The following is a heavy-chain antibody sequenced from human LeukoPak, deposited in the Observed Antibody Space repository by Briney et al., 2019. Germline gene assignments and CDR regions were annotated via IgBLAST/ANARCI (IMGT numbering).Heavy chain of an antibody. J-gene: IGHJ6*03. Sequence: PSETLSLTCAVYGGSLSGYFWNWIRQPPGKGLEWIGEIHHTGATNYKPSLKSRVSISLDMSKNQLSLEMRSVTAADTAVYYCARGRLDYYYMDVWGRGTTVTVSS. CDR1: GGSLSGYF. V-gene: IGHV4-34*01. CDR2: IHHTGAT. CDR3: ARGRLDYYYMDV. D-gene: IGHD3-9*01.